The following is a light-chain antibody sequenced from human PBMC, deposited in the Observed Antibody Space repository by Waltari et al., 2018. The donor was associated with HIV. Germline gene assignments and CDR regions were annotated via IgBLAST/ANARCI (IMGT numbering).Light chain of an antibody. J-gene: IGLJ2*01. CDR1: SSNIGAGYD. Sequence: QSVLTQPPSVSGAPGQRVTISCTGSSSNIGAGYDVHWYQQLPGTAPRVLTYGNSHRPSGVPDRFSGSKSGTSASLAITGRQAEDEADYYCQSYDTSLSGSGVFGGGTKLTVL. V-gene: IGLV1-40*01. CDR3: QSYDTSLSGSGV. CDR2: GNS.